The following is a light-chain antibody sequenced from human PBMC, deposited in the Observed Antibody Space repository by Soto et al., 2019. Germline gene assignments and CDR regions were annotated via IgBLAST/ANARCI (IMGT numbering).Light chain of an antibody. CDR2: DAS. Sequence: EIVLTQSPATLSLSPGERATLSCRASQSVSSYLAWYHQKPGQAPRLLIYDASNRATGIPARFSGSGSGTDFTLTIGSLEPEDFAVYYCQQRSNCSFGGGTKVEIK. CDR1: QSVSSY. V-gene: IGKV3-11*01. J-gene: IGKJ4*01. CDR3: QQRSNCS.